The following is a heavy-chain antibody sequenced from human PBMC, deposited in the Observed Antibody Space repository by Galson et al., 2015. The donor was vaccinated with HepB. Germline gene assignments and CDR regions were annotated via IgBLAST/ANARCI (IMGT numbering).Heavy chain of an antibody. Sequence: YYWSWIRQHPGKGLEWIGYIYYSGSTYYNPSLKSRVTISVDTSKNQFSLKLSSVTAADTAVYYCARTPKTYYYGSGGYSAFDIWGQGTMVTVSS. J-gene: IGHJ3*02. CDR1: YY. V-gene: IGHV4-31*02. CDR3: ARTPKTYYYGSGGYSAFDI. CDR2: IYYSGST. D-gene: IGHD3-10*01.